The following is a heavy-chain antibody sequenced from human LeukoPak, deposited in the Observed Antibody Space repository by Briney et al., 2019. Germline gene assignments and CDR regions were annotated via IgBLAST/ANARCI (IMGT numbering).Heavy chain of an antibody. CDR3: XXXXXXXXXXXXXDS. J-gene: IGHJ4*02. CDR2: ISGSGGAT. Sequence: XVRXXXGXGLXXXSGISGSGGATXYAXSVKGRFTISRXXXKXXLYLQMNSLRDEDTAVYYXXXXXXXXXXXXXXDSWGXXTXXTVSS. V-gene: IGHV3-23*01.